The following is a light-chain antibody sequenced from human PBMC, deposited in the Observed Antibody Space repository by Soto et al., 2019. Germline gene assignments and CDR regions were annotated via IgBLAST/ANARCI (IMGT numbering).Light chain of an antibody. Sequence: DSQMTQYPSTLSASIGDRVTITCLAGQSISSWLAWYQQKPGKAPKLLISKPSTLQRGVPPRFSGSGSGTEFALTISSLQPDDFATYYCQQYESYPMTFGGGTKVEIK. CDR2: KPS. V-gene: IGKV1-5*03. CDR3: QQYESYPMT. J-gene: IGKJ4*01. CDR1: QSISSW.